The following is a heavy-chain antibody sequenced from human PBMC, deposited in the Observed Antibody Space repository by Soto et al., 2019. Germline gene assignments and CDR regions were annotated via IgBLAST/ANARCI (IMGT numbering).Heavy chain of an antibody. J-gene: IGHJ4*02. Sequence: GASVKVSCKASGYTFTSYAMHWVRQAPGQRLEWMGWINAGNGNTKYSQKFQGRVTITRDTSASTAYMELSSLRSEDTAVYYCARDYGSGSYYPSIDYWGQGTLVTVSS. V-gene: IGHV1-3*01. CDR1: GYTFTSYA. CDR3: ARDYGSGSYYPSIDY. D-gene: IGHD3-10*01. CDR2: INAGNGNT.